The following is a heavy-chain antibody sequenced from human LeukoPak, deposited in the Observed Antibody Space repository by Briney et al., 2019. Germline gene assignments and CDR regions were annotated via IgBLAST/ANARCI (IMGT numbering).Heavy chain of an antibody. CDR2: IYYTGSI. V-gene: IGHV4-31*03. CDR3: ARDGSGWSSDY. D-gene: IGHD6-19*01. CDR1: GASITTGGYY. Sequence: SETLSLTCTISGASITTGGYYWTWIRQPPGEGLEWIGYIYYTGSIDYNASLKSRLTISLDTSKNRFSLKLNSVTAADTAVYYCARDGSGWSSDYWGQGTLVTVSS. J-gene: IGHJ4*02.